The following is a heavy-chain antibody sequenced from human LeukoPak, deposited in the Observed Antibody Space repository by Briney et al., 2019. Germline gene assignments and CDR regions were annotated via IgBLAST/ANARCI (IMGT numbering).Heavy chain of an antibody. J-gene: IGHJ5*02. CDR2: IYYSGNI. D-gene: IGHD2-21*01. V-gene: IGHV4-39*01. CDR1: GGSIGSTTYY. CDR3: AGGEEDWFDP. Sequence: SETLSLTCTVSGGSIGSTTYYWGWIRQPPGKGLEWIGSIYYSGNIYYNPSLKSRVTIPVDTSKDQFSLKLSSVTAADTAVYYCAGGEEDWFDPWGQGTLVTVSS.